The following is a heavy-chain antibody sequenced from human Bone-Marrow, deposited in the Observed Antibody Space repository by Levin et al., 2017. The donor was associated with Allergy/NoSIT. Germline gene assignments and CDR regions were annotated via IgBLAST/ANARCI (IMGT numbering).Heavy chain of an antibody. CDR2: IGGGADTS. J-gene: IGHJ4*02. V-gene: IGHV3-23*01. D-gene: IGHD5-24*01. CDR1: GFTLSNYA. CDR3: AKGRGSVEIDY. Sequence: PSGGSLRLSCAASGFTLSNYAMSWVRQAPGKGLEWVSAIGGGADTSYYTDSVKGRFTISRDSSKNTLYLQMNSLRAEDTAIYYCAKGRGSVEIDYWGQGTLVTVSS.